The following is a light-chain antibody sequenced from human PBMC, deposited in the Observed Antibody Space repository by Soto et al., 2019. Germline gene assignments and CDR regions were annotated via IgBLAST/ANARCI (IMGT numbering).Light chain of an antibody. CDR2: GAS. V-gene: IGKV3-15*01. Sequence: EIVMTQSPATLSVSPGESATLSGRASQSVSSNLAWHQQKPGQAPRLLIYGASTRATGIPARFSGSGSGTEFTLTISSLQSEDFAVYYCQQYNNWPSWTFGQGTKVDIK. CDR3: QQYNNWPSWT. CDR1: QSVSSN. J-gene: IGKJ1*01.